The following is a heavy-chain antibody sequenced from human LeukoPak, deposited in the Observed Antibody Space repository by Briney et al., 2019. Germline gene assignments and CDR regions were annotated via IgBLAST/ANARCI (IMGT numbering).Heavy chain of an antibody. V-gene: IGHV4-34*01. Sequence: PSETLSLSCAVSGGSFSGYYWSWIRQPPGKGLEWIGEINHSGSTNYNPSLKSRVTISVDTSKNQFSLKLSSVTAADTAVYYCARGYSSSHRFDYWGQGTLVTVSS. CDR2: INHSGST. CDR1: GGSFSGYY. D-gene: IGHD6-13*01. CDR3: ARGYSSSHRFDY. J-gene: IGHJ4*02.